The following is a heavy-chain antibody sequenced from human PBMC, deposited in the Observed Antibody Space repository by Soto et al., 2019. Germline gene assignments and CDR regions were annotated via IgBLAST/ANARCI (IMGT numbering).Heavy chain of an antibody. D-gene: IGHD6-13*01. Sequence: LRLSCAASGFTFRSFPMNWVRQAPWKGLEWVSTISSNSAYIYYTDALRGRFTITRDNAKNSLHLQMNSLRAEDTAVYYCTRDASRDSSARGWFDPWGPGTLVTVYS. CDR1: GFTFRSFP. CDR2: ISSNSAYI. V-gene: IGHV3-21*01. CDR3: TRDASRDSSARGWFDP. J-gene: IGHJ5*02.